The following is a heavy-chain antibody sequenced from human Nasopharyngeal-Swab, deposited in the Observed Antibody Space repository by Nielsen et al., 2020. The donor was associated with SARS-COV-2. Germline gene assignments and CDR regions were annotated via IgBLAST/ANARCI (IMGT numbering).Heavy chain of an antibody. CDR2: IYYSGST. V-gene: IGHV4-59*01. Sequence: SETLSLTCTVSGGSISSYYWSWIRQPPGKGLEWIGYIYYSGSTNYNPSLKSRVTISVDTSKNQSSLKLSSVTAADTAVYYCARAGDAYDFWSGYPDYYGMDVWGQGTTVTVSS. CDR3: ARAGDAYDFWSGYPDYYGMDV. D-gene: IGHD3-3*01. CDR1: GGSISSYY. J-gene: IGHJ6*02.